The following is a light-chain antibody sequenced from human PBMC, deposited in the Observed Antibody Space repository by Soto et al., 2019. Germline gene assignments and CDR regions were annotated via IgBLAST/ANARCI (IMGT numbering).Light chain of an antibody. CDR3: AAWDYSLSGYWV. CDR2: RNN. CDR1: SSNIGRNY. V-gene: IGLV1-47*01. Sequence: QSVLSQPPSASGTPGQRVTISCAGSSSNIGRNYVYWYQQVPGTAPKLLIFRNNQRPSGGPDRFSGSKSGTSASLAISGLRSEDEADYFCAAWDYSLSGYWVFGGGTKVTVL. J-gene: IGLJ3*02.